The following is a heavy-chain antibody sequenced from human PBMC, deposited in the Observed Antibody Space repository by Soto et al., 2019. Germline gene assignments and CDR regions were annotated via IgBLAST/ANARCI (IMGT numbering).Heavy chain of an antibody. CDR1: GFTFSSYA. Sequence: GGSLRLSCAASGFTFSSYAMSWVRQAPGKGLEWVSAISGSGGSTYYADSVKGRFTISRDNSKNTLYLQMNSLRAEDTAVYYCAYLPGTAMAEPYDYWGQGTLVTVSS. J-gene: IGHJ4*02. CDR2: ISGSGGST. CDR3: AYLPGTAMAEPYDY. D-gene: IGHD5-18*01. V-gene: IGHV3-23*01.